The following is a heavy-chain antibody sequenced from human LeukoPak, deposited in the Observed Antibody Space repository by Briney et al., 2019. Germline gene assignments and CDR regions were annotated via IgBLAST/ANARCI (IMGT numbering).Heavy chain of an antibody. V-gene: IGHV4-34*01. J-gene: IGHJ3*02. CDR3: ARDLAVAEYPGNAFDI. CDR2: INHSGST. Sequence: SETLSLTCAVYGGSFSDYYWTWIRQPPGKGLEWIGEINHSGSTKYNSSLKSRVTISVDTSKNQFSLKLSSVTAADTAVYYCARDLAVAEYPGNAFDIWGQGTMVTVSS. CDR1: GGSFSDYY. D-gene: IGHD6-19*01.